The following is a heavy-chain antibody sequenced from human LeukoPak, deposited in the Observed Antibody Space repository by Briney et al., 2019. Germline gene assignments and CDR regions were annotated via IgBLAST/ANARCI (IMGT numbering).Heavy chain of an antibody. CDR2: IIPIFGTA. CDR3: ARKGAAAFDY. Sequence: SVKVSCKASGGTFSSYAISWVREAPGPGLEWMGGIIPIFGTANYAQTFQGRVTITADESTSTAYMELSSLRAEDTAVYYCARKGAAAFDYWGQGTLVTVSS. D-gene: IGHD6-13*01. CDR1: GGTFSSYA. V-gene: IGHV1-69*13. J-gene: IGHJ4*02.